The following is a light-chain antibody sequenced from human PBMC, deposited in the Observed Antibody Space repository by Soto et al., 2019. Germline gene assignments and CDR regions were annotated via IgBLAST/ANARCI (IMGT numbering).Light chain of an antibody. CDR3: MQGIHWPPYT. CDR1: HSLVYSDGITH. V-gene: IGKV2-30*01. Sequence: DVVLTQSPLSLPVILGQPASISCRSSHSLVYSDGITHWSWFHQRPGQSPRRLIYKVSNRDSGVPDRFSGSGSVTDFTLKISRVEAEDVGVYYCMQGIHWPPYTFGQGTKLEIK. CDR2: KVS. J-gene: IGKJ2*01.